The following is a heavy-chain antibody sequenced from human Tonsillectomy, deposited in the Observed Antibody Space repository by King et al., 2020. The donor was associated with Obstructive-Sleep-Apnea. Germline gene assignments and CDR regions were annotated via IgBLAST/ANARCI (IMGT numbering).Heavy chain of an antibody. V-gene: IGHV3-23*04. D-gene: IGHD3-9*01. J-gene: IGHJ6*02. CDR3: AKNGPTNFDWLGDYFYGLDV. Sequence: VQLVESGGDLVQPGGSLRLSCAASGVTFSSYAMSWVRQAPGKGLEWVSGMNGRGGSTYYADSAKGRFTISRDNSKNTLYLQMNSLRAEDTAVYYCAKNGPTNFDWLGDYFYGLDVWGQGTTVTVSS. CDR2: MNGRGGST. CDR1: GVTFSSYA.